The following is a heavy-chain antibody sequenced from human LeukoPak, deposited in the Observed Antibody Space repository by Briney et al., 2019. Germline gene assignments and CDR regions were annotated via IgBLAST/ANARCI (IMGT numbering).Heavy chain of an antibody. V-gene: IGHV3-23*01. CDR3: AKGGRDVGATGRYFDY. D-gene: IGHD1-26*01. J-gene: IGHJ4*02. CDR1: GFTFSSYA. CDR2: ISGSGGST. Sequence: PGGSLRLSCAASGFTFSSYAMSWVRQAPGKGLEWVSAISGSGGSTYYADSVKGRSTISRDNSKNTLYLQMNSLRAEDTAVYYCAKGGRDVGATGRYFDYWGQGTLVTVSS.